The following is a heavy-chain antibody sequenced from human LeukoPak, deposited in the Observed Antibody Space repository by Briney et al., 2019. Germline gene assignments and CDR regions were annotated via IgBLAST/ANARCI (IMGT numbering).Heavy chain of an antibody. V-gene: IGHV3-30*18. J-gene: IGHJ4*02. CDR3: AKDDRGYCSGGSCYPDY. CDR2: ILYDGSYK. Sequence: PGGSLRLSCAASGFTFSNCGMHWVRQAPGKGLEWVATILYDGSYKYYADSVKGRFTISRDNSKNTLYLQMNSLRAEDTAVYYCAKDDRGYCSGGSCYPDYWGQGTLVTVST. CDR1: GFTFSNCG. D-gene: IGHD2-15*01.